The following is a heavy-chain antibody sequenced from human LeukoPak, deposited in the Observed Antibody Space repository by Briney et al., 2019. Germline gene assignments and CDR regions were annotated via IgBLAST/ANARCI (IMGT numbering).Heavy chain of an antibody. V-gene: IGHV1-2*02. CDR2: INPNSGGT. Sequence: ASVKVSCKASGYTFTGYYMHWVRQAPGQGLEWMGWINPNSGGTNYAQKFQGRVTMTRDTSISTAYMELSRLRSDDTAVYYCARALWFGELSLRYYYGMDVWGQGTTVTVSS. D-gene: IGHD3-10*01. CDR1: GYTFTGYY. CDR3: ARALWFGELSLRYYYGMDV. J-gene: IGHJ6*02.